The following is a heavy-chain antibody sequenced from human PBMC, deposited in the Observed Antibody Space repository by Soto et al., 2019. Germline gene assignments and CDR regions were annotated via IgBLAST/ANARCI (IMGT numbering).Heavy chain of an antibody. CDR3: AREHLDLEYFQH. CDR2: IIPIFGTA. V-gene: IGHV1-69*13. D-gene: IGHD3-3*01. CDR1: GGTFSSYA. Sequence: SVKVSCKASGGTFSSYAISWVRQAPGQGLEWMGGIIPIFGTANYAQKFQGRVTITADESTSTAYMELSSLRSENTAVYYCAREHLDLEYFQHWGQGTLVTVSS. J-gene: IGHJ1*01.